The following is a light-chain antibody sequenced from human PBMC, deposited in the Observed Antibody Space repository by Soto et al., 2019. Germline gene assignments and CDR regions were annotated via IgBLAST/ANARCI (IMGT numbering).Light chain of an antibody. Sequence: QSALTQPASVSGSPGQSITIFCTGTSSDVGAYKFVSWYRHHPGRAPQVMIYEVTSRPSGVSSRFSGSKSGNTASLTISGLQPEDEGDYYCSSYSSTSTPWVCGGGTKLTVL. V-gene: IGLV2-14*01. CDR3: SSYSSTSTPWV. CDR1: SSDVGAYKF. J-gene: IGLJ3*02. CDR2: EVT.